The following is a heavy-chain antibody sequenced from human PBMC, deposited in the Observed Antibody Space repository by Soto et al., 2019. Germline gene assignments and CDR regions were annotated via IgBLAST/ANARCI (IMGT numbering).Heavy chain of an antibody. CDR2: IIPIFGTA. J-gene: IGHJ6*02. CDR1: GGTFSSYA. CDR3: ARGVRRVLNSYYFYGMDV. Sequence: SVKVSFKASGGTFSSYAISWLRQAPGQGLEWMGGIIPIFGTANYAQKFQGRVTITADASTSTAYMELSSLRSEDTAVYYCARGVRRVLNSYYFYGMDVWGQGTTVTVSS. D-gene: IGHD3-10*01. V-gene: IGHV1-69*13.